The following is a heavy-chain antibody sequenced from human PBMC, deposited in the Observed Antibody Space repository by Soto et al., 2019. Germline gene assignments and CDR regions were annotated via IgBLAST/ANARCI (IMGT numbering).Heavy chain of an antibody. CDR2: INHSGST. V-gene: IGHV4-34*01. CDR3: AREKITGLFDY. D-gene: IGHD2-8*02. J-gene: IGHJ4*02. CDR1: GGSFSGYY. Sequence: QVQLQQWGAGLLKPSETLSLTCAVYGGSFSGYYWTWIRQPPGTGLEWIGEINHSGSTNYNPSLKSRVTISVDTSNNQCSLKLTSVTAADTAVYYGAREKITGLFDYWGQGTLVTVSS.